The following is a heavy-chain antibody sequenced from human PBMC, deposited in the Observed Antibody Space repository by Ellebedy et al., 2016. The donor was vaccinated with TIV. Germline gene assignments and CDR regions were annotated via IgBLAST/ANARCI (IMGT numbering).Heavy chain of an antibody. Sequence: GESLKISCAASAFTSDTYWMTWVRQAPGKGLEWVANINRDGSDKNYVDSVKGRFTISRDNAKKSLYLQMTSLRDEDTAVYYCAGSSGWSGEGGSWGQGTLVTVSS. CDR2: INRDGSDK. V-gene: IGHV3-7*03. CDR1: AFTSDTYW. CDR3: AGSSGWSGEGGS. D-gene: IGHD6-19*01. J-gene: IGHJ4*02.